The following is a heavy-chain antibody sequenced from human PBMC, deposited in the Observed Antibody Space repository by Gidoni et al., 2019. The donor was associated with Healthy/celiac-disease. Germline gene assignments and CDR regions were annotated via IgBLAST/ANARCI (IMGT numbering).Heavy chain of an antibody. D-gene: IGHD2-21*01. CDR2: IKQDGSEK. J-gene: IGHJ4*02. CDR3: ARDLGCGGDCYSQY. CDR1: GFTFSSYW. Sequence: EVQLVESGGGLVQPGGSLRLSCAASGFTFSSYWVSWVRQAPGKGLEWVANIKQDGSEKYYVDSVKGRFTISRDNAKNSLYLQMNSLRAEDTAVYYCARDLGCGGDCYSQYWGQGTLVTVSS. V-gene: IGHV3-7*01.